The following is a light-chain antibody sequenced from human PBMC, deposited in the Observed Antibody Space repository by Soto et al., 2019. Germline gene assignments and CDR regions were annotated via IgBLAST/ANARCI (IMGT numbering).Light chain of an antibody. CDR1: SSDVGSSNL. CDR2: EVS. J-gene: IGLJ3*02. Sequence: QSALTQPASVSGSPGQSITISCTGTSSDVGSSNLVSWYQQHPGKAPKVIIYEVSQRPLGVSNRFSGSKSGNTASLTISGLQAEDEADYYCYSNASGPWVFGGGTKLTVL. CDR3: YSNASGPWV. V-gene: IGLV2-23*02.